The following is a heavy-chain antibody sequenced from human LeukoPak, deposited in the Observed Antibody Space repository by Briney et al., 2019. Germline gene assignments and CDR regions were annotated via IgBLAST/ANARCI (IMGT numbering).Heavy chain of an antibody. D-gene: IGHD3/OR15-3a*01. J-gene: IGHJ4*02. CDR1: GYSISSAYY. V-gene: IGHV4-38-2*02. CDR3: ARARRMDTFDY. CDR2: IYTSGST. Sequence: SETLSLTCHVSGYSISSAYYWGWIRQPPGKELEWIGRIYTSGSTNYTPSLKSRVTISIDTSKNHFSLKLSSVTAADTAVYYCARARRMDTFDYWGQGTLVTVSS.